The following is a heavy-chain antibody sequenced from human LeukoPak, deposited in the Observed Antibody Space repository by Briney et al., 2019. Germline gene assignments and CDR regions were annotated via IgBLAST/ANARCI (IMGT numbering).Heavy chain of an antibody. D-gene: IGHD6-19*01. CDR2: INRSGST. V-gene: IGHV4-34*01. J-gene: IGHJ4*02. CDR3: ATLNTSGWYFDY. CDR1: GGSFSGYY. Sequence: PSEALSLTCAVYGGSFSGYYWSWIRQPPGKGLEWIGEINRSGSTNYNPSLKSRLTMSADTFNNQFSLKLTSVTAAEAAVYYCATLNTSGWYFDYWGQGTLVTVSS.